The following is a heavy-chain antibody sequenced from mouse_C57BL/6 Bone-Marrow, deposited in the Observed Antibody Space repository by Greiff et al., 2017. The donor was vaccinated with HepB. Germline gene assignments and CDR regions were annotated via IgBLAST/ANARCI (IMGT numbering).Heavy chain of an antibody. CDR3: ALLYYYGSSPFAY. J-gene: IGHJ3*01. D-gene: IGHD1-1*01. Sequence: QVQLQQPGAELVRPGSSVKLSCKASGYTFTSYWMHWVKQRPIQGLEWIGNIDPSDSETHYNQKFKDKATLTVDKSSSTAYMQLSSLTSEDSAVYYCALLYYYGSSPFAYWGQGTLVTVSA. CDR2: IDPSDSET. V-gene: IGHV1-52*01. CDR1: GYTFTSYW.